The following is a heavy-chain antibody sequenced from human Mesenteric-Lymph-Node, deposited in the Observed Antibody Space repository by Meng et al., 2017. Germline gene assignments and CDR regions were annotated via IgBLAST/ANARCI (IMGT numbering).Heavy chain of an antibody. Sequence: SCAVSGGSISSSNWWSWVRQPPGKGLEWIGEIYHSGSTNYNPSLKSRVTISVDKSKNQFSLKLSSVTAADTAVYYCAKVGATVPYYFDYWGQGTLVTVSS. CDR2: IYHSGST. CDR3: AKVGATVPYYFDY. CDR1: GGSISSSNW. J-gene: IGHJ4*02. V-gene: IGHV4-4*02. D-gene: IGHD1-26*01.